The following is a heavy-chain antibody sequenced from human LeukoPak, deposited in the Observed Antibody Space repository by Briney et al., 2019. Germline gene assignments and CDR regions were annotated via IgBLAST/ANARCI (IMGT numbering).Heavy chain of an antibody. V-gene: IGHV1-18*01. CDR3: ARDPGRYSSSLGYFDY. Sequence: ASVKVSCKVSGYTFISYGISWVRQAPGQGLEWMGWISTYNGNTNYAQKLQGRVTMATDTSTSTAYMELRGLRSDDTAVYYCARDPGRYSSSLGYFDYWGQGTLVTVSS. J-gene: IGHJ4*02. CDR2: ISTYNGNT. D-gene: IGHD6-6*01. CDR1: GYTFISYG.